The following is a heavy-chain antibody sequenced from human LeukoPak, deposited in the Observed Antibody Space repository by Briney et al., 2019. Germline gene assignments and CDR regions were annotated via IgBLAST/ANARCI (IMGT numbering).Heavy chain of an antibody. CDR2: ISSSGSTI. CDR3: AGSPLHVVVPAATWFDP. CDR1: GFTFSTYE. J-gene: IGHJ5*02. V-gene: IGHV3-48*03. D-gene: IGHD2-2*01. Sequence: GGSLRLSCAASGFTFSTYEMNWVRQAPGKGLEWVSYISSSGSTIYYADSVKGRFTISRDNAKNSLYLQMNSPRAEDTAVCYCAGSPLHVVVPAATWFDPWGQGILVTVSS.